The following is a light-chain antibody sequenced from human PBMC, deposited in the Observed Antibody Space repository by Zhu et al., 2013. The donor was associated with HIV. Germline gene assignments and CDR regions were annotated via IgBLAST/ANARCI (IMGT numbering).Light chain of an antibody. V-gene: IGKV2-28*01. CDR1: QSLLHSNGYNY. CDR2: LGS. Sequence: DIVMTQSPLSLPVTPGEPASISCRSSQSLLHSNGYNYLDWYLQKPGQSPQLLIYLGSTRASGVPDRFSASISGTDFTLKISRVETEDVGIYYCMQALQTPYTFGQGTKLEI. CDR3: MQALQTPYT. J-gene: IGKJ2*01.